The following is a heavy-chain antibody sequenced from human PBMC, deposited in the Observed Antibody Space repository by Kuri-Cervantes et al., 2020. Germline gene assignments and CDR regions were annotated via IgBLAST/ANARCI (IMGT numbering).Heavy chain of an antibody. CDR1: GYSFTSYW. J-gene: IGHJ4*02. CDR3: ARQLQQWLAPLFDY. V-gene: IGHV5-51*01. D-gene: IGHD6-19*01. Sequence: GGSLRLSCKGSGYSFTSYWIGWVRQMPGKGLEWMGIIYPGDSETRYSPSFQGQVTISADKSISTAYLQWSSLKASDTALYYCARQLQQWLAPLFDYWGQGTLVTVSS. CDR2: IYPGDSET.